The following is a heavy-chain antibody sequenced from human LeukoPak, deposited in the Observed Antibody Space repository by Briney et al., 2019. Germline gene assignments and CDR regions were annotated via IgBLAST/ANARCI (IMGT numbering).Heavy chain of an antibody. D-gene: IGHD6-19*01. J-gene: IGHJ4*02. CDR3: AKAYSSGWYEDY. V-gene: IGHV3-30*18. CDR1: GFTFSTYG. Sequence: GGSLRLSCAASGFTFSTYGMHWVRQAPGKGLEWVAVMSYDGSNKYYADSVKGRFTISRDNSKNTLYLQMNSLRAEDTAVYYCAKAYSSGWYEDYWGQGTLVTVSS. CDR2: MSYDGSNK.